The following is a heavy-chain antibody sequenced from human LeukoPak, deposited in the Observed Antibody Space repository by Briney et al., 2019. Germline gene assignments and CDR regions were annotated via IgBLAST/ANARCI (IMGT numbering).Heavy chain of an antibody. CDR2: INPNSGGT. D-gene: IGHD6-19*01. V-gene: IGHV1-2*02. CDR1: GYTFTGYY. CDR3: ARAEQWVVPHFDY. J-gene: IGHJ4*02. Sequence: ASVKVSCKASGYTFTGYYMHWVRQAPGQGLEWMGWINPNSGGTNYAQKFQGRVTMTRDTSISTAYMELSRLRSDDTAVYYCARAEQWVVPHFDYWCQGTLVTVSS.